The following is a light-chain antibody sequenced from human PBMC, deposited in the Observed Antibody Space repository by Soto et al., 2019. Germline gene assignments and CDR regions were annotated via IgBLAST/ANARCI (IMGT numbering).Light chain of an antibody. J-gene: IGLJ1*01. V-gene: IGLV1-44*01. CDR3: AGWDDSLNGDG. CDR1: SSNIGRNT. CDR2: SNN. Sequence: QSVLTQPPSASGTPRQMVTISCSGSSSNIGRNTVNWYQHLPGTAPKLLIYSNNQRPSGVPDRFSGSKSGTSASLVISGLQSEDEADYYCAGWDDSLNGDGFGTGTKVTVL.